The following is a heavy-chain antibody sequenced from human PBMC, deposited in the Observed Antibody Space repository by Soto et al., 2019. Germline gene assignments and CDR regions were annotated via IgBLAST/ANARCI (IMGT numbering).Heavy chain of an antibody. CDR1: GFTFSSYA. CDR3: ARTWSGPTQDYYYGMDV. J-gene: IGHJ6*02. V-gene: IGHV3-23*01. D-gene: IGHD3-3*01. Sequence: GGSLRLSCAASGFTFSSYAMSWVRQAPGKGLEWVSAISGSGGSTYYADSVKGRFTISRDNSKNTLYLQMNSLRAEDTAVYYCARTWSGPTQDYYYGMDVWGQGTTVTVSS. CDR2: ISGSGGST.